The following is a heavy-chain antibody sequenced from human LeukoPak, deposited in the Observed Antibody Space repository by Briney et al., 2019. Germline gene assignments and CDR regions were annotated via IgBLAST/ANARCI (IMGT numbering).Heavy chain of an antibody. CDR1: GDSVSSNSVI. Sequence: SQTLSLTCAISGDSVSSNSVIWNWIRQSPSRGLEWLGRTYYRSKWYNDYELSVKSRITINPDTSKNQVSLQLNSVTPEDTAVYYCARGRETRIYGMDVWGQGTTVTVSS. CDR3: ARGRETRIYGMDV. D-gene: IGHD4-23*01. CDR2: TYYRSKWYN. J-gene: IGHJ6*02. V-gene: IGHV6-1*01.